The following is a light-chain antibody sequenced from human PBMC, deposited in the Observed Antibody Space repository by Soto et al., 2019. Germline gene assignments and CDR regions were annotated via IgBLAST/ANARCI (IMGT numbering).Light chain of an antibody. CDR3: SSYTSSSTWV. Sequence: QSALTQPRSVSGSPGQSVTISCTGTSSDVGGYNYVSWYQQHPGKAPKLMIHDVSNRPSGVSNRFSGSKSGNTASLTISGLQAEDEADYYCSSYTSSSTWVFGGGTKVTVL. J-gene: IGLJ3*02. V-gene: IGLV2-14*01. CDR2: DVS. CDR1: SSDVGGYNY.